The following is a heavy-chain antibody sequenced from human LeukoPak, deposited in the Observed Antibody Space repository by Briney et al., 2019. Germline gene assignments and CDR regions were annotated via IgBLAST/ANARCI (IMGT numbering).Heavy chain of an antibody. Sequence: PGGSLRLSCTASGFTFSSYAMSWVRQAPGKGLEWVSAISAGGGSTYYTDSVKGRFTISRDYSKNTVYLQMNSLRAEDTAVYYCAKGHATEMRTYDYWGQGTLVTVSS. CDR1: GFTFSSYA. J-gene: IGHJ4*02. CDR2: ISAGGGST. D-gene: IGHD4-17*01. V-gene: IGHV3-23*01. CDR3: AKGHATEMRTYDY.